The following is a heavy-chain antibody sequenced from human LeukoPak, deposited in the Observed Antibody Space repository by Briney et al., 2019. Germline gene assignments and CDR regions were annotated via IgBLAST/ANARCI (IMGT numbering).Heavy chain of an antibody. CDR2: INPRGGGT. J-gene: IGHJ6*02. CDR1: GYTFTSYH. V-gene: IGHV1-46*01. D-gene: IGHD6-13*01. CDR3: ARDSGSHSSSWYSYYYGMDV. Sequence: ASVKVSCKASGYTFTSYHMHWVRQAPGQGLEWMGLINPRGGGTNYAQKLQGRVTMTTDTSTSTAYMELRSLRSDDTAVYYCARDSGSHSSSWYSYYYGMDVWGQGTTVTVSS.